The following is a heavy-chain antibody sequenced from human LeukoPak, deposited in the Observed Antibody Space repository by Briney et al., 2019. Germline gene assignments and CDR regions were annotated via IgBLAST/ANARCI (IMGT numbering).Heavy chain of an antibody. CDR2: ISSSSSYI. V-gene: IGHV3-21*04. CDR1: GFNFRYFW. CDR3: ARLGWFGESVLEDAFDI. D-gene: IGHD3-10*01. Sequence: GGSLRLSCLGSGFNFRYFWMSWVRQAPGKGLEWVSSISSSSSYIYYADSVKGRFTISRDNSKNTLYLQMNSLRAEDTAVYYCARLGWFGESVLEDAFDIWGQGTMVTVSS. J-gene: IGHJ3*02.